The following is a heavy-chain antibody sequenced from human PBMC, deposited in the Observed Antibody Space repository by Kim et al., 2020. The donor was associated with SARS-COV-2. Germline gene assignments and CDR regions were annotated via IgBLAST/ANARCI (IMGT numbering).Heavy chain of an antibody. CDR3: ARQATMVRGVIINDY. CDR2: IYPGDSDT. D-gene: IGHD3-10*01. V-gene: IGHV5-51*01. CDR1: GYSFTSYW. Sequence: GESLKISCKGSGYSFTSYWIGWVRQMPGKGLEWMGIIYPGDSDTRYSPSFQGQVTISADKSISTAYLQWSSLKASDTAMYYCARQATMVRGVIINDYWGQGTLVTVSS. J-gene: IGHJ4*02.